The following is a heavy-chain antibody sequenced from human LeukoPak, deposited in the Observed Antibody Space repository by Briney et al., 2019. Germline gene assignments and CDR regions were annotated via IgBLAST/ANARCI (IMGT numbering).Heavy chain of an antibody. V-gene: IGHV3-23*01. CDR1: GFTFSNHA. D-gene: IGHD2-2*01. CDR3: AKCPSSLSCYGVRLDV. J-gene: IGHJ6*02. Sequence: PGGSLRLSCVASGFTFSNHALTWVRQAPGKGLEWVSNLGGSGVPTNYANSVKGRFIISRDNSKNTLYLEMNSLGVDATAIYYCAKCPSSLSCYGVRLDVWGQGTTVTVSS. CDR2: LGGSGVPT.